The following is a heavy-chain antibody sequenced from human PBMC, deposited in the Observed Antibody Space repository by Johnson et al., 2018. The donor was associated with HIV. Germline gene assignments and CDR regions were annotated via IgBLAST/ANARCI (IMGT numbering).Heavy chain of an antibody. CDR2: ISWNSGSI. Sequence: VQLVESGGGLVQPGGSLTLSCAASGFTFSNYAMSWVRRAPGKGLEWVSGISWNSGSIGYADSVKGRFTISRDNAKNSLYLQMNSLRTEDTAVYYCARDGTTGPSGDAFDIWGQGTMVTVSS. V-gene: IGHV3-9*01. CDR1: GFTFSNYA. D-gene: IGHD4-17*01. CDR3: ARDGTTGPSGDAFDI. J-gene: IGHJ3*02.